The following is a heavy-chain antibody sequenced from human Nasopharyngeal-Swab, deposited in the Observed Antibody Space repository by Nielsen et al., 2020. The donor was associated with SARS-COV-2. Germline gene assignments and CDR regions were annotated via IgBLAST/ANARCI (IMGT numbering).Heavy chain of an antibody. D-gene: IGHD3-3*01. J-gene: IGHJ6*02. CDR1: GFTFNNYN. CDR2: ISSSSSYI. V-gene: IGHV3-21*01. Sequence: GESLKISCAASGFTFNNYNFNWVRQAPGKGLEWVSSISSSSSYICYADSVKGRFTISRDNAKNSLYLQMNSLRAEDTAVYYCARDGSDYDFWSAYFMDVWGQGTTVTVSS. CDR3: ARDGSDYDFWSAYFMDV.